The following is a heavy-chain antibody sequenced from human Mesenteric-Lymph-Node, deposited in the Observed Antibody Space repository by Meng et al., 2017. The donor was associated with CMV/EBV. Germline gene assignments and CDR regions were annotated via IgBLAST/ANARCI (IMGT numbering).Heavy chain of an antibody. CDR3: ASGPFPYDSSGYFDY. V-gene: IGHV3-33*01. CDR1: GFTFSSYG. D-gene: IGHD3-22*01. J-gene: IGHJ4*02. Sequence: GESLKISCAASGFTFSSYGMHWVRQAPGKGLEWVAVIWYDGSNKYYADSVKGRFTISRDKSKNTLYLQVNNLRAEDTAVYYCASGPFPYDSSGYFDYWGQGIMVTVSS. CDR2: IWYDGSNK.